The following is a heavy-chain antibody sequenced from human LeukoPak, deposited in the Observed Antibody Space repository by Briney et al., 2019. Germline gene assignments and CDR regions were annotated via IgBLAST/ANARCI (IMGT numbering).Heavy chain of an antibody. Sequence: SVKASCTASGGTFSSYAISWVRQAPGQGLEWMEGIIPIFGTANYAQKFQGRVTITADESTSTAYMELSSLRSEDTAVYYCARWRYYDSSGYFDYWGQGTLVTVSS. CDR2: IIPIFGTA. V-gene: IGHV1-69*01. J-gene: IGHJ4*02. D-gene: IGHD3-22*01. CDR1: GGTFSSYA. CDR3: ARWRYYDSSGYFDY.